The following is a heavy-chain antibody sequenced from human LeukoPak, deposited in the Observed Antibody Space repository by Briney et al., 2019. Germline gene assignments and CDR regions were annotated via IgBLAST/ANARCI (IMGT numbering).Heavy chain of an antibody. D-gene: IGHD5-18*01. Sequence: GGSLRLSCAASGFTFSSYVMSWVRQAPGKGLEWVSALSGSGGTTYYTDSVKGRFTISRDNSESTLYLQMNSLRVEDTALYYCARMVTGFPNWFDPWGQGTLVTVSS. CDR2: LSGSGGTT. CDR1: GFTFSSYV. CDR3: ARMVTGFPNWFDP. J-gene: IGHJ5*02. V-gene: IGHV3-23*01.